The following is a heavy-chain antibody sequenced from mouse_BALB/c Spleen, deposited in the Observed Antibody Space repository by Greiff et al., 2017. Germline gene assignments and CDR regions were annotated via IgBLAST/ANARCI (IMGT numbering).Heavy chain of an antibody. D-gene: IGHD1-1*01. V-gene: IGHV5-17*02. CDR1: GFTFSSFG. CDR2: ISSGSSTI. Sequence: EVNLVESGGGLVQPGGSRKLSCAASGFTFSSFGMHWVRQAPEKGLEWVAYISSGSSTIYYADTVKGRFTISRDNPKNTLFLQMTSLRSEDTAMYYCARYHYYGSSWYFDVWGAGTTVTVSS. CDR3: ARYHYYGSSWYFDV. J-gene: IGHJ1*01.